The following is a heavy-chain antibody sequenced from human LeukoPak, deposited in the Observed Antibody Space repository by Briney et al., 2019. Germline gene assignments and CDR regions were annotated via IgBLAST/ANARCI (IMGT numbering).Heavy chain of an antibody. V-gene: IGHV1-46*01. CDR2: INPSGGST. D-gene: IGHD5-18*01. CDR3: ARDLRIQPVRHYMDV. J-gene: IGHJ6*03. Sequence: ASVKVSCKASGYTFTSYCMHWVRQAPGQGREWMGIINPSGGSTSYAQKFQGRVTMTRDTSTSTVYMELSSLRSEDTAVYYCARDLRIQPVRHYMDVWGKGTTVTVSS. CDR1: GYTFTSYC.